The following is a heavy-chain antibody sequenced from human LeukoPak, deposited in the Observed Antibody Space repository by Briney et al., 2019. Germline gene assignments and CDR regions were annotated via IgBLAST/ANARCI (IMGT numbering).Heavy chain of an antibody. CDR1: GGSFSGYY. CDR2: INHSGST. D-gene: IGHD3-10*01. V-gene: IGHV4-34*01. CDR3: ASWLGGGDDAFDY. Sequence: SETLSLTCAVYGGSFSGYYWSWIRQPPGKGLESIGEINHSGSTNYNPSLKSRVTISVDTSKNQFSLKLSSVTAADTAVYYCASWLGGGDDAFDYWGQGTLVTVSS. J-gene: IGHJ4*02.